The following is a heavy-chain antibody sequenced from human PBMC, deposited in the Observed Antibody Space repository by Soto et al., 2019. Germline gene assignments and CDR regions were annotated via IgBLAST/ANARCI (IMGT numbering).Heavy chain of an antibody. D-gene: IGHD3-3*01. CDR3: AHRRGSYWSGTRPVDY. CDR2: VYWDDDK. CDR1: GFSLSTSGVG. V-gene: IGHV2-5*02. Sequence: QITLKESGPTLLKPTQTLTLTCTFSGFSLSTSGVGVGWIRQPPGEALEWLGLVYWDDDKRYSPSLKSRLSITKDTSKNQVVLTMTNMDPGETAAYYWAHRRGSYWSGTRPVDYWGPATLVT. J-gene: IGHJ4*02.